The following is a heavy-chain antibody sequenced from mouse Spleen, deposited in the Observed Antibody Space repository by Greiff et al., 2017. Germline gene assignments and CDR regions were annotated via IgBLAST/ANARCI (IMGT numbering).Heavy chain of an antibody. CDR2: ISSGSSTI. Sequence: EVQGVESGGGLVKPGGSLKLSCAASGFTFSDYGMHWVRQAPEKGLEWVAYISSGSSTIYYADTVKGRFTISRDNAKNTLFLQMTSLRSEDTAMYYCARWDYEGFAYWGQGTLVTVSA. CDR1: GFTFSDYG. V-gene: IGHV5-17*01. J-gene: IGHJ3*01. CDR3: ARWDYEGFAY. D-gene: IGHD2-4*01.